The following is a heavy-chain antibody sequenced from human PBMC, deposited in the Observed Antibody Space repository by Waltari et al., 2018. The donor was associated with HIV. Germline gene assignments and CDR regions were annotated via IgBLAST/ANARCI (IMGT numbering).Heavy chain of an antibody. CDR2: ISTSSFIHT. CDR1: GFAFNHYA. D-gene: IGHD6-19*01. Sequence: VQLLESGVGLVQPGESLSLSCAASGFAFNHYAMNWGRQAPGKGLEWVFAISTSSFIHTYYADSVKGRFTVSRDNSKSTVYLQMNSLRVEDTAVYYCAHQISGQWLTPGHWGRGTRVTVSS. CDR3: AHQISGQWLTPGH. J-gene: IGHJ4*02. V-gene: IGHV3-23*01.